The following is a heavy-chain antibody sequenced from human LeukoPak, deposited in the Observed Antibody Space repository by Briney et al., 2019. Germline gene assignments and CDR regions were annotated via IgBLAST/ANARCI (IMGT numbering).Heavy chain of an antibody. CDR1: GFTFSSYW. CDR2: INSDGSST. V-gene: IGHV3-74*01. Sequence: GGSLRLSCAASGFTFSSYWMHWVRQAPGKGLVWVSRINSDGSSTSYADSVKGRFTISRVNAKNTLYLQMNSLRAEDTAVYYCAREGYVWGSYRYTYYFDYWGQGTLVTVSS. J-gene: IGHJ4*02. D-gene: IGHD3-16*02. CDR3: AREGYVWGSYRYTYYFDY.